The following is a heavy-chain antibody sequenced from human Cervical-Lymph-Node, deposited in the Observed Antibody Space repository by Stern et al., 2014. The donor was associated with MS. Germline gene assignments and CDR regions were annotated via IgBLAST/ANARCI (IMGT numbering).Heavy chain of an antibody. CDR2: IKAKSEGGTT. V-gene: IGHV3-15*01. Sequence: EVQLVESGGGLVKPGGSLRLSCAASGVIFSDAWMTWVRQAPGKGLEWGGRIKAKSEGGTTGYAAPVEGRFTISRDDSSNTVYLQMNSLKIDDTAVYYCTTGGDFWSGFYLDNWGQGTLVTVSS. CDR3: TTGGDFWSGFYLDN. CDR1: GVIFSDAW. J-gene: IGHJ4*02. D-gene: IGHD3-3*01.